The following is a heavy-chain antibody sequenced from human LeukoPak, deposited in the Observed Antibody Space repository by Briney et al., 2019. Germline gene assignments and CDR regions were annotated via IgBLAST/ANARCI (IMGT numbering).Heavy chain of an antibody. CDR2: IYSGGST. V-gene: IGHV3-53*01. D-gene: IGHD2-21*01. CDR3: AKDFRIGYSAHFDY. CDR1: GFTVSSNY. Sequence: GGSLRLSCAASGFTVSSNYMSWVRQAPGKGLEWVSVIYSGGSTYYADSEKGRFTISRDNSKNTLYLQMDSLRGEDTAVYYCAKDFRIGYSAHFDYWGQGALVTVSS. J-gene: IGHJ4*02.